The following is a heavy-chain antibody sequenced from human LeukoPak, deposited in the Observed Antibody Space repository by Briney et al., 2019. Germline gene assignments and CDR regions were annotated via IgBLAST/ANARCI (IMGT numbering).Heavy chain of an antibody. J-gene: IGHJ4*02. CDR3: AKNAAGIVLMIYAPLDS. Sequence: GGSLRLSCAASGFTFSSYAMSWVRQAPGKGLEWVSTLSGSGGSTYYADSVKGRFTISGDESKNTLSLQMNSLRPEDTAVYYCAKNAAGIVLMIYAPLDSWGQGTLVTVSS. D-gene: IGHD2-8*01. CDR2: LSGSGGST. CDR1: GFTFSSYA. V-gene: IGHV3-23*01.